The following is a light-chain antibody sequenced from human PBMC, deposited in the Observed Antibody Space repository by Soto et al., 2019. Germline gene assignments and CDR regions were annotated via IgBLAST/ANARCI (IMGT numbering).Light chain of an antibody. J-gene: IGKJ1*01. CDR1: QTISSW. CDR2: KAS. CDR3: QHYNSYSEA. V-gene: IGKV1-5*03. Sequence: DIHMTECRSTMSGSVGDRVTITCRASQTISSWLAWYQQKPGKAPKLLIYKASTLKSGVPSRFSGSGSGTEFTLTISSLQPDDFATYYCQHYNSYSEAFGQGTKVAIK.